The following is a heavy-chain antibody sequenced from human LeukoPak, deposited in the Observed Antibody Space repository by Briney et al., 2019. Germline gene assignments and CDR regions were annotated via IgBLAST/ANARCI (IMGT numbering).Heavy chain of an antibody. J-gene: IGHJ6*03. Sequence: SETLSLTCTVSGGSISSSSYYWGWIRQPPGKGLEWIGEINHSGSTNYNPSLKSRVTISVDTSKNQFSLKLSSVTAADTAVYYCARAPRQYYSNLGVLYYYYMDVWGKGTTVTVSS. CDR1: GGSISSSSYY. V-gene: IGHV4-39*07. CDR3: ARAPRQYYSNLGVLYYYYMDV. D-gene: IGHD4-11*01. CDR2: INHSGST.